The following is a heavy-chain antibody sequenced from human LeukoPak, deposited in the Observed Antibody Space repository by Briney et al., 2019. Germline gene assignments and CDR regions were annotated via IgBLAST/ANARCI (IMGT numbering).Heavy chain of an antibody. V-gene: IGHV4-39*07. D-gene: IGHD1-1*01. Sequence: SQTLSLTCTVSGGSISSSSYYWGWIRQPPGKGLEWVGGIYYSGGTSYNPSLKSRVTLSVDTSKKKFSLKLSSVTAAATAVYYCAKSDSGTPGNWSDTWGQGTLVTVSS. CDR2: IYYSGGT. J-gene: IGHJ5*02. CDR3: AKSDSGTPGNWSDT. CDR1: GGSISSSSYY.